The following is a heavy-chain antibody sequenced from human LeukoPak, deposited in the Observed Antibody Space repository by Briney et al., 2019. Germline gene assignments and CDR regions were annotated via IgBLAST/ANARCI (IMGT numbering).Heavy chain of an antibody. CDR2: INHSGST. CDR3: ARNGTDRAFDI. CDR1: GGSFSGYY. Sequence: SETLSLTCAVYGGSFSGYYWSWIRQPPGKGLEWIGGINHSGSTNYNPSLKSRVTISVDTSKSQFSLKLSSVTAADTAVYYCARNGTDRAFDIWGQGTMVTVSS. V-gene: IGHV4-34*01. J-gene: IGHJ3*02. D-gene: IGHD1-1*01.